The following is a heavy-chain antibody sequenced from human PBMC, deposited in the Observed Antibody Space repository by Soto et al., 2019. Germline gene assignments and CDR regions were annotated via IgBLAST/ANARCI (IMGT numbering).Heavy chain of an antibody. V-gene: IGHV1-69*13. Sequence: SVKVSCKASGGTFSSYAISWVRQAPGQGLEWMGGIIPIFGTANYAQKFQGRVTITADESTSTAYMELSSLRSEDTAVYYCARKGYYGWGSPQYSYSSYGRDVGGQGPRVTVSS. CDR1: GGTFSSYA. CDR3: ARKGYYGWGSPQYSYSSYGRDV. J-gene: IGHJ6*02. CDR2: IIPIFGTA. D-gene: IGHD3-10*01.